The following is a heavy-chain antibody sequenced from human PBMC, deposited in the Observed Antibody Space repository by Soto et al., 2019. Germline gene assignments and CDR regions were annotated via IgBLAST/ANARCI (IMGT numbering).Heavy chain of an antibody. J-gene: IGHJ6*02. CDR1: GGSFSGYY. Sequence: SETLSLTCAVYGGSFSGYYWSWIRQPPGKGLEWIGEINHSGSTNYNPSLKSRVTISVDTSKNQFSLKLSSVTAADTAVYYCQRGFAYYYYGLDLWGQGTTVTVSS. CDR3: QRGFAYYYYGLDL. CDR2: INHSGST. V-gene: IGHV4-34*01.